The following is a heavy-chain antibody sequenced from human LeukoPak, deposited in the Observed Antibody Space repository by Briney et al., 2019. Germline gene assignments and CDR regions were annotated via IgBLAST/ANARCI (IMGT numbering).Heavy chain of an antibody. V-gene: IGHV1-69*05. CDR2: IIPIFGTA. CDR3: ASGPLYGGYDD. CDR1: GGTFSSYA. D-gene: IGHD5-12*01. J-gene: IGHJ4*02. Sequence: SVKVSCKASGGTFSSYAISWVRQAPGQGLEWMGRIIPIFGTANYAQKFQGRVTITTDESTSTAYMELSSLRSEDTAVYYCASGPLYGGYDDWGQGTLVAVSS.